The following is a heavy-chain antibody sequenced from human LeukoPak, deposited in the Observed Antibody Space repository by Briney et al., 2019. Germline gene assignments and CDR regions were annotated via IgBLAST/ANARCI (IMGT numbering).Heavy chain of an antibody. D-gene: IGHD3-3*01. CDR1: GGFISSGGYY. J-gene: IGHJ4*02. V-gene: IGHV4-31*03. CDR3: ARVRVYDFCLDY. CDR2: IYYSGST. Sequence: PSETLSLTCTVSGGFISSGGYYWSWIRQHPGKGLEWIGYIYYSGSTYYNPSLKSRVTISVDTSKNQFSLKLSSVTAADTAVYYCARVRVYDFCLDYWGQGTLVTVSS.